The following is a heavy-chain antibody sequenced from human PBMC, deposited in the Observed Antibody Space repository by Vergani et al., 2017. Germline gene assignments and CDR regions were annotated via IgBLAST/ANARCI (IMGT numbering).Heavy chain of an antibody. D-gene: IGHD2/OR15-2a*01. CDR1: GGSISSYY. Sequence: QVQLQESGPGLVKPSETLSLTCTDSGGSISSYYWSWIRQPPGKGLEWIGYIYYSGSTNYNPSLKSRVTISVDTSKNQFSLKLSSVTAADTAVYYCARGLRMIPANWFDPWGQGTLVTVSS. CDR2: IYYSGST. CDR3: ARGLRMIPANWFDP. J-gene: IGHJ5*02. V-gene: IGHV4-59*01.